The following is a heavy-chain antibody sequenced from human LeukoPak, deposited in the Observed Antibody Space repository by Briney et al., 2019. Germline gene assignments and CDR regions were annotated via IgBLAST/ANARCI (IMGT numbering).Heavy chain of an antibody. CDR1: GFTFSSYG. V-gene: IGHV3-30*18. CDR3: AKDQSGSAYYYYGMDV. J-gene: IGHJ6*02. Sequence: GGSLRLSCAASGFTFSSYGMHWVRQAPGKGLEWVAVIPYDGSNKYYADSVKGRFTISRDNSKNTLYLQMNSLRAEDTAVYYCAKDQSGSAYYYYGMDVWGQGTTVTVSS. CDR2: IPYDGSNK. D-gene: IGHD3-10*01.